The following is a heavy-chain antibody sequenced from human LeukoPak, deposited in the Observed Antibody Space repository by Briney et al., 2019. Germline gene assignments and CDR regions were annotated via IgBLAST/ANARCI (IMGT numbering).Heavy chain of an antibody. CDR3: ARMLLVRGVMD. J-gene: IGHJ4*02. CDR2: IYYSGST. D-gene: IGHD3-10*01. V-gene: IGHV4-59*01. CDR1: GGSISSYY. Sequence: PSETLSLTCTVSGGSISSYYWSWIRQPPGKGLEWIGYIYYSGSTNYNPSLKSRVTISVDTSKNQFSLKLSSVTAADTAVYYCARMLLVRGVMDWGQGTLVTVSS.